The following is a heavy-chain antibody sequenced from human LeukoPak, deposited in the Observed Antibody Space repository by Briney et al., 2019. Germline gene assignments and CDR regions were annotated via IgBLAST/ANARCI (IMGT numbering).Heavy chain of an antibody. V-gene: IGHV4-38-2*02. CDR1: GYSISSGYY. J-gene: IGHJ4*02. D-gene: IGHD2-2*01. CDR3: ARVSTGDIVVVPAQYYFDY. CDR2: IYHSGST. Sequence: SETLSLTCTVSGYSISSGYYWGWIRQPPGKGREWIGSIYHSGSTYYNPSLKSRVTISVDTSKNQFSLKLSSVTAADTAVYYCARVSTGDIVVVPAQYYFDYWGQGTMVTVSS.